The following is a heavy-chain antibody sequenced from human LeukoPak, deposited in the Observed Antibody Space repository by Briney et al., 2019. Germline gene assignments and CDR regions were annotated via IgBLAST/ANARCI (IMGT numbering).Heavy chain of an antibody. V-gene: IGHV3-23*01. J-gene: IGHJ4*02. Sequence: GGSLRLSCAASGFTFSSYFMSWVRQAPGKGLEWVSGINTSGRRTYDADSVKGRFTISRDNPKNTLYLQMNSLRAEDTAVYYCARDALKWGQGTPVTVSS. CDR1: GFTFSSYF. CDR2: INTSGRRT. CDR3: ARDALK.